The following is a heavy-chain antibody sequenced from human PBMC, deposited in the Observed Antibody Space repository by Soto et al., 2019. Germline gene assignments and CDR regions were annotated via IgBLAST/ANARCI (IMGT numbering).Heavy chain of an antibody. J-gene: IGHJ4*02. CDR2: IYHGGST. CDR1: GGSVSAEYW. V-gene: IGHV4-4*02. Sequence: QVHLQESGPGLVKPSGTLSLTCVVSGGSVSAEYWWSWVRQPPGKGLEWIGEIYHGGSTNYNPSLKSRVTISMDKSDNQFSLKVNSVTAADTGVDYCARNPFDYWGQGAQVTVSS. CDR3: ARNPFDY.